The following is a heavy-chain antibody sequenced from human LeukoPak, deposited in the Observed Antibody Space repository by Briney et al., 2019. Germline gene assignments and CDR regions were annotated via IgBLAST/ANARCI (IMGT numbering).Heavy chain of an antibody. CDR3: ATDRGWRTSGYYLYYFEY. V-gene: IGHV3-7*01. Sequence: GVSLRLSCAASGFIFTNYFMSWVRQAPGKGLEWVASIKHDGSEKYYVDSVRGRFTISRDNTMTSLYLQMSSLRAEDTAVYYCATDRGWRTSGYYLYYFEYWGQGTLVTYSS. CDR2: IKHDGSEK. CDR1: GFIFTNYF. D-gene: IGHD3-3*01. J-gene: IGHJ4*02.